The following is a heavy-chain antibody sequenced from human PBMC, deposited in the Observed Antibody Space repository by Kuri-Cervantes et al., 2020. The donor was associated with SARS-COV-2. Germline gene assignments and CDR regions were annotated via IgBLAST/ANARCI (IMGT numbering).Heavy chain of an antibody. D-gene: IGHD3-16*01. Sequence: SVKVSCKTSGGVFSSYAISWVRQGPGQGLEFMGAIIPIFATPTYAQKFQGRVTISADESTSTVCMEVRGLTSEDTAVYYCASLGDAGDLSPPFDYWGQGTLVTVSS. V-gene: IGHV1-69*13. CDR1: GGVFSSYA. J-gene: IGHJ4*02. CDR3: ASLGDAGDLSPPFDY. CDR2: IIPIFATP.